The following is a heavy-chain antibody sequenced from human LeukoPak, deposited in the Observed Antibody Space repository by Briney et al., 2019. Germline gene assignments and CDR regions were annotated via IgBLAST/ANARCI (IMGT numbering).Heavy chain of an antibody. J-gene: IGHJ5*02. CDR1: GGSISSSSYY. V-gene: IGHV4-39*07. Sequence: SETLSLTCTVSGGSISSSSYYWAWIRQPPGKGLEWIGSIYYSGTTYYNPSLKSRVTISVDTSKNQFSLKLSSVTAADTAVYYCARAQRVATTSSKSWFDPWGQGTLVTVSS. CDR2: IYYSGTT. D-gene: IGHD4-11*01. CDR3: ARAQRVATTSSKSWFDP.